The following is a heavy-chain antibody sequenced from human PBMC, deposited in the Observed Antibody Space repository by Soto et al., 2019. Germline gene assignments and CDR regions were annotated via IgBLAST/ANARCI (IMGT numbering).Heavy chain of an antibody. CDR1: GYTFTSYD. CDR2: MNPNSGNT. CDR3: ARGNDWHDVVGLDY. Sequence: ASVKVSCKASGYTFTSYDINWVRQATGQGLEWMGWMNPNSGNTGYAQKFQGRVTMTRNTSISTAYMELSSLRSEDTAVYYCARGNDWHDVVGLDYRGQGTLVTVSS. D-gene: IGHD1-1*01. J-gene: IGHJ4*02. V-gene: IGHV1-8*01.